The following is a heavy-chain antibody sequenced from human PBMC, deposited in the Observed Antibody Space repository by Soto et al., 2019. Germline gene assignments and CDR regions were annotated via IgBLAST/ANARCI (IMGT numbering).Heavy chain of an antibody. CDR2: IYYSGST. CDR3: ARDKFDYYDSSGYYMGAFDI. D-gene: IGHD3-22*01. V-gene: IGHV4-59*01. Sequence: SETLSLTCTVSGGSISSYYWSWIRQPPGKGLEWIGYIYYSGSTNYNPSLKSRVTISVDTSKNQFSLRLSSVTAADTAVYYCARDKFDYYDSSGYYMGAFDIWGQGTMVTVSS. J-gene: IGHJ3*02. CDR1: GGSISSYY.